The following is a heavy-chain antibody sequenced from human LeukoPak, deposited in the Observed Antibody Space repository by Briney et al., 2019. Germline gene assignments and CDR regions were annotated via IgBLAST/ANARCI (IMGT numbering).Heavy chain of an antibody. CDR2: ISATGQTL. D-gene: IGHD3-16*01. J-gene: IGHJ4*02. Sequence: GGSLRLSCVTSGFTFSSYAMSWVRQAPGEGLEWVSGISATGQTLYPADSVRGRFSISRDNSNNTLYLQMNSLRAEDTAVYFCAKGGLSGIGYYFHFWGQGTLVTVSS. V-gene: IGHV3-23*01. CDR1: GFTFSSYA. CDR3: AKGGLSGIGYYFHF.